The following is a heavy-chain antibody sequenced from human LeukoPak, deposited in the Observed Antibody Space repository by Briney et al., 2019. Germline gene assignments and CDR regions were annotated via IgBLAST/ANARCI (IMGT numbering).Heavy chain of an antibody. CDR3: ARREIVGATPGNFDY. CDR2: VYYSGST. J-gene: IGHJ4*02. CDR1: GGSISSGNYY. Sequence: SETLSLTCTVSGGSISSGNYYWSWIRQHPGKGLEWIGYVYYSGSTYYNPSLKSRVTISVDRSKNQFSLKLTSVTAADTAVYYCARREIVGATPGNFDYWGQGTLVTVSS. D-gene: IGHD1-26*01. V-gene: IGHV4-31*03.